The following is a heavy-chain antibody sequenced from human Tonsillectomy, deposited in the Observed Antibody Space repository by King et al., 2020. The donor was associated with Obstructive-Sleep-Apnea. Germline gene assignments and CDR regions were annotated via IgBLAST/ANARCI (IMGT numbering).Heavy chain of an antibody. Sequence: VQLVESGGGLVQPGRSLRLSCAASGFTFDDYAMHWVRQAPGKGLEWVSGISWNSGSIGYADSVKGRFTISRDNAKNYLYLQMNSLRAEDTALYYCAKDPIAVAEYYFDYWGQGTLVTVSS. J-gene: IGHJ4*02. CDR2: ISWNSGSI. CDR1: GFTFDDYA. CDR3: AKDPIAVAEYYFDY. V-gene: IGHV3-9*01. D-gene: IGHD6-19*01.